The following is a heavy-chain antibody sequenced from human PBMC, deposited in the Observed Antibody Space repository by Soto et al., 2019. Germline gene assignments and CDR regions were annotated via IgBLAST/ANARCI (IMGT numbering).Heavy chain of an antibody. Sequence: GASVKVSCKASGGTFSSYAISWVRQAPGQGLEWMGWISANNGNTNYAQKLQGRVTMTTDTSTSTAYMELRSLRSDDTAVYYCARFKLYWFDPWGQGTLVTVSS. CDR1: GGTFSSYA. J-gene: IGHJ5*02. CDR3: ARFKLYWFDP. CDR2: ISANNGNT. V-gene: IGHV1-18*01.